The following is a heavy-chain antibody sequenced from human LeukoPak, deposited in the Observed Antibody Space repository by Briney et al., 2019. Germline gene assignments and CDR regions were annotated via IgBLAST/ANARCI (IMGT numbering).Heavy chain of an antibody. D-gene: IGHD3-3*01. CDR3: AFKRGFGYDFWSGYAYGMDV. CDR1: GYTFTSYG. V-gene: IGHV1-18*01. CDR2: ISAYNGNT. J-gene: IGHJ6*02. Sequence: GASVKVSCKASGYTFTSYGISWVRQAPGRGLEWMGWISAYNGNTNYAQKLQGRVAMTTDTSTSTAYMELRSLRSDDTAVYYCAFKRGFGYDFWSGYAYGMDVWGQGTTVTVSS.